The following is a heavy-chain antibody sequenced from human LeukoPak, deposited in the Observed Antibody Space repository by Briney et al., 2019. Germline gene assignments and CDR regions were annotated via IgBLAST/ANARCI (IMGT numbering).Heavy chain of an antibody. Sequence: VSVKVSCKPSGYTFTSYDINWVRQATGQRLEWMGWMNPNSGNTGYAQKFQGRFTMTRNTSISTAYMELSSLRSEDTAVYYCARGNYDYIWGSYRYTGLRYWGQGTLVTVSS. CDR1: GYTFTSYD. CDR3: ARGNYDYIWGSYRYTGLRY. CDR2: MNPNSGNT. V-gene: IGHV1-8*01. J-gene: IGHJ4*02. D-gene: IGHD3-16*02.